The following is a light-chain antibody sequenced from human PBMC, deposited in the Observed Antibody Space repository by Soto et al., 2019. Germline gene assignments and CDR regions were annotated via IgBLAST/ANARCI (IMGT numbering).Light chain of an antibody. J-gene: IGLJ3*02. CDR3: QAYDYSLTASV. CDR2: GNI. Sequence: QSVLTQPPSVSGAPGQRVTISCTGSSSNIGAGYDVHWYQQRPGTAPKLLIFGNINRPSGVPDRFSGSKSGTSASLAITGLQAEDEGDYYCQAYDYSLTASVFGGGTQLTVL. CDR1: SSNIGAGYD. V-gene: IGLV1-40*01.